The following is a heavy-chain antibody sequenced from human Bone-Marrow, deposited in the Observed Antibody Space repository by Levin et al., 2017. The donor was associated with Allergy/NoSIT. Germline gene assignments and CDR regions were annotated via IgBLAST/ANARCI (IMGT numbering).Heavy chain of an antibody. CDR2: ISSSSSYI. V-gene: IGHV3-21*01. CDR3: ARDYGDLGPAFDI. Sequence: GGSLRLSCAASGFTFSSYSMNWVRQAPGKGLEWVSSISSSSSYIYYADSVKGRFTISRDNAKNSLYLQMNSLRAEDTAVYYCARDYGDLGPAFDIWGQGTMVTVSS. D-gene: IGHD4-17*01. J-gene: IGHJ3*02. CDR1: GFTFSSYS.